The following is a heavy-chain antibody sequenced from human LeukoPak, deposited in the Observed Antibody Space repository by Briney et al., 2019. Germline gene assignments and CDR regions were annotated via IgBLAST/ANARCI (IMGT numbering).Heavy chain of an antibody. J-gene: IGHJ3*02. CDR3: AKEGPRGPAFDI. Sequence: GGSLRLSCVASGFTFSHYWMSWVRQPPGKGLEWVSGISGSGDSTYYADSVKGQFAISRDNSKNTLYLQMNSLRAEDTAVYYCAKEGPRGPAFDIWGQGTMVTVSS. V-gene: IGHV3-23*01. CDR1: GFTFSHYW. CDR2: ISGSGDST.